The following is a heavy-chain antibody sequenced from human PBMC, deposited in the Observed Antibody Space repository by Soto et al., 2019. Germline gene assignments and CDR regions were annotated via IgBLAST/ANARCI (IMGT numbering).Heavy chain of an antibody. V-gene: IGHV3-64D*06. D-gene: IGHD6-13*01. CDR3: VSSSSSWLFDY. J-gene: IGHJ4*02. CDR2: ISSNGGST. CDR1: GFTFSSYA. Sequence: GGSLRLSCSASGFTFSSYAMHWVRQAPGKGLEYVSAISSNGGSTYYADSVKGRFTISRDNSKNTLYLQMSSLRAEDTAVYYCVSSSSSWLFDYWGQGTLVTVSS.